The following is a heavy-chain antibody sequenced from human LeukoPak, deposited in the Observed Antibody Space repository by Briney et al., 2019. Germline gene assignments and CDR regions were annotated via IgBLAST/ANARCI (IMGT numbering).Heavy chain of an antibody. D-gene: IGHD2/OR15-2a*01. Sequence: GSLRLSCAASGFSFSSYAMSWIRQPPGKGLEWIGYIYYSGSTNYNPSLKSRVTISVDTSKNQFSLKLSSVTAADTAVYYCARNSRGGFDYWGQGTLVTVSS. V-gene: IGHV4-59*01. J-gene: IGHJ4*02. CDR2: IYYSGST. CDR3: ARNSRGGFDY. CDR1: GFSFSSYA.